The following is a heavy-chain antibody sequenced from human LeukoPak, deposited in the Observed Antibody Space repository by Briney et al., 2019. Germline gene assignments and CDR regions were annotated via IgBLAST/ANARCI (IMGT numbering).Heavy chain of an antibody. CDR2: IYYSGNT. D-gene: IGHD1-26*01. CDR3: ARDPRNSGSYSKHDAFDI. V-gene: IGHV4-39*07. CDR1: GVSISTSNSY. Sequence: PSETLSLTCTVSGVSISTSNSYWGWIRQPPGKGLEWIGSIYYSGNTYYNASLKSRVTMSVDTSKNQFSLKLSSVTAADTAVYYCARDPRNSGSYSKHDAFDIWGQGTMVTVSS. J-gene: IGHJ3*02.